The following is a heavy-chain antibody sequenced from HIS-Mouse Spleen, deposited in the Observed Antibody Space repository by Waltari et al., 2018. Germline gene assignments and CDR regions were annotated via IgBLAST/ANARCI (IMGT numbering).Heavy chain of an antibody. CDR2: IYYSGST. CDR1: GGSISSSSYY. Sequence: QLQLQESGPGLVKPSETLSLTCTVSGGSISSSSYYWGWIRQPPGKGLEGIGSIYYSGSTYYNQSRKSRVTISVDTCKNQFALKLSSVTAADTAVYYCARESPYSSSWYDWYFDLWGRGTLVTVSS. V-gene: IGHV4-39*07. D-gene: IGHD6-13*01. CDR3: ARESPYSSSWYDWYFDL. J-gene: IGHJ2*01.